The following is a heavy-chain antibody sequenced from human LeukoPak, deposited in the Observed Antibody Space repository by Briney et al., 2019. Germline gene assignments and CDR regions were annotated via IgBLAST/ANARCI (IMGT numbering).Heavy chain of an antibody. CDR3: ARTHLAAAGTSCYYYYMDV. D-gene: IGHD6-13*01. V-gene: IGHV1-69*13. CDR1: GGTFSSYA. J-gene: IGHJ6*03. CDR2: IIPIFGTA. Sequence: ASVKVSCKASGGTFSSYAVSWVRQAPGQGLEWMGGIIPIFGTANYAQKFQGRVTITADESTSTAYMELSSLRSEDTAVYYCARTHLAAAGTSCYYYYMDVWGKGTTVTISS.